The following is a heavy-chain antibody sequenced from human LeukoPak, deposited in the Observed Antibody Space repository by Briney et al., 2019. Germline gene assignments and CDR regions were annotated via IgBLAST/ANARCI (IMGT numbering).Heavy chain of an antibody. J-gene: IGHJ3*02. D-gene: IGHD2-2*02. Sequence: PSETLSLTCTVTGGSISSSSFFWGWIRQPPGKGLEWIGSIYYSGSTYYNPSLKSRVTISVDTSKNQFSLKLSSVTAADTAVYYCARDPGAYCSSTSCYTDAFDIWGQGTMVTVSS. V-gene: IGHV4-39*07. CDR2: IYYSGST. CDR3: ARDPGAYCSSTSCYTDAFDI. CDR1: GGSISSSSFF.